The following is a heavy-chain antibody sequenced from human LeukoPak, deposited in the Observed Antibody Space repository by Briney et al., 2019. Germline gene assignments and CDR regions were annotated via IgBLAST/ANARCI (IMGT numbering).Heavy chain of an antibody. CDR1: GFTFSNYA. CDR2: ISSSSSYI. CDR3: ARDCIAAAGTNDY. V-gene: IGHV3-21*01. J-gene: IGHJ4*02. Sequence: PGGSLRLSCAASGFTFSNYAMNWVRQAPGKGLEWVSSISSSSSYIYYADSVKGRFTISRDNAKNSLYLQMNSLRAEDTAVYYCARDCIAAAGTNDYWGQGTLVTVSS. D-gene: IGHD6-13*01.